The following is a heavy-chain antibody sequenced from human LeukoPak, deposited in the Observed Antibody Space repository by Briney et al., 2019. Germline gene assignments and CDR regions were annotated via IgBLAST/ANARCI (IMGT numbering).Heavy chain of an antibody. D-gene: IGHD3-10*01. V-gene: IGHV1-8*02. J-gene: IGHJ4*02. Sequence: ASVKVSCKASGYTFTSYYIHCVRQAPGQGLEWMGWMNPNSGNTGYAQKFQGRVTMTRNTSISTAYMELSSLRSEDTAVYYCARGGGTMVRGVIILYDYWGQGTLVTVSS. CDR2: MNPNSGNT. CDR3: ARGGGTMVRGVIILYDY. CDR1: GYTFTSYY.